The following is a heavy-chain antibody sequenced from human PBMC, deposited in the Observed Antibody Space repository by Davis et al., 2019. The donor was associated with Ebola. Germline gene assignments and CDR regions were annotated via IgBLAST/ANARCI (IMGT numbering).Heavy chain of an antibody. D-gene: IGHD6-19*01. CDR1: GFTFSSYA. CDR2: ISGSGGST. CDR3: ATRGLSSGWPDY. J-gene: IGHJ4*02. V-gene: IGHV3-23*01. Sequence: GESLKISCAASGFTFSSYAMSWVRQAPGKGLEWVSAISGSGGSTYYADSVKGRFTISRDNSKNTLYLQMHSLRAEDTAIYYCATRGLSSGWPDYWGQGALVIVSS.